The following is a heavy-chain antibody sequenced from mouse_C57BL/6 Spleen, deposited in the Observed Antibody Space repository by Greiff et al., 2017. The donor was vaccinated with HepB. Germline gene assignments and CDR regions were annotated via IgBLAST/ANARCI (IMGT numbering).Heavy chain of an antibody. J-gene: IGHJ2*01. Sequence: DVMLVESGGDLVKPGGSLKLSCAASGFTFSSYGMSWVRQTPDKRLEWVATISSGGSYTYYPDSVKGRFTISRDNAKNTLYLQMSSLKSEDTAMYYCARRGPNSRFDYWGQGTTLTVSS. CDR3: ARRGPNSRFDY. CDR1: GFTFSSYG. V-gene: IGHV5-6*02. CDR2: ISSGGSYT. D-gene: IGHD3-3*01.